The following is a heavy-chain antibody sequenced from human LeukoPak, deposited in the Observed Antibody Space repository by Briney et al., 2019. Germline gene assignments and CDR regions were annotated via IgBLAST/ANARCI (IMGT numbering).Heavy chain of an antibody. V-gene: IGHV3-48*01. CDR3: ARLRYYAMDV. CDR1: GFTFSTYD. CDR2: ISSSSRPI. J-gene: IGHJ6*02. Sequence: PGGSLRLSCAASGFTFSTYDMNWVRQAPGKGLEWVSYISSSSRPISYADSVKGRFTISRDNAKNSLYLQMNSLRAEDTAVYYCARLRYYAMDVWGQGTTVTTSS.